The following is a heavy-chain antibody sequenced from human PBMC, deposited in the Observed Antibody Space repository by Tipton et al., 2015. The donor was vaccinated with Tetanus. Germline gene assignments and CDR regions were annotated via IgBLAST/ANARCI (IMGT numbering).Heavy chain of an antibody. D-gene: IGHD4-23*01. CDR2: IYYTGST. CDR1: GGSISSSSYY. J-gene: IGHJ4*02. V-gene: IGHV4-61*01. CDR3: ARVGDYGGNPAFDY. Sequence: TLSLTCTVSGGSISSSSYYWSWIRQPPEKGLEWIGYIYYTGSTNYNPSLKSRVTISVDMSKNQFSLKLSSVTAADTAVYYCARVGDYGGNPAFDYWGQGTLVTVSS.